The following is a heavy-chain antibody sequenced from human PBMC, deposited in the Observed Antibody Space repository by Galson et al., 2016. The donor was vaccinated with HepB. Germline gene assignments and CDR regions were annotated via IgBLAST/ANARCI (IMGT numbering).Heavy chain of an antibody. Sequence: SLRLSCAASGFTFRKYAMHWVRQAPGKGLEWVAVISYDGSNKYYADSVKGRFTISRDNSKNTLSLHMNSLRAEGTAVYYCARDSDHYDSSGYFQYWGQGTLVTVSS. D-gene: IGHD3-22*01. CDR1: GFTFRKYA. CDR2: ISYDGSNK. CDR3: ARDSDHYDSSGYFQY. V-gene: IGHV3-30-3*01. J-gene: IGHJ1*01.